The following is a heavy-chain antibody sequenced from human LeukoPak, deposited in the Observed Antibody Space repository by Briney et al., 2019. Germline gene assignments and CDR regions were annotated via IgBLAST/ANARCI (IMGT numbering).Heavy chain of an antibody. Sequence: KPSETLSLTCAGSGVSMRNYYWSWIRQPPGKGLEWIGYTYDSGSSSYNPSLRSRVSISIDTSKNQFSLNLSSVTAADTAVYYCARGWASSWYYFDFWGQGTLVTVSS. CDR1: GVSMRNYY. CDR3: ARGWASSWYYFDF. D-gene: IGHD2-2*01. CDR2: TYDSGSS. J-gene: IGHJ4*02. V-gene: IGHV4-59*01.